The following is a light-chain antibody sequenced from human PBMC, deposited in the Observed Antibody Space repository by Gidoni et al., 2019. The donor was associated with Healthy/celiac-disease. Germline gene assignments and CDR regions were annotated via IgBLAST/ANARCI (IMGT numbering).Light chain of an antibody. CDR3: QQSYSTPGT. Sequence: DIKMTQSPSSLSASVGDRVTITCRASQSISSYLNWYQQKPGKAPKLLIYAASSLQSGVPSRFSGSGSGTDFTLTISSQQPEDFATYYCQQSYSTPGTFGQGTKVEIK. CDR2: AAS. V-gene: IGKV1-39*01. J-gene: IGKJ1*01. CDR1: QSISSY.